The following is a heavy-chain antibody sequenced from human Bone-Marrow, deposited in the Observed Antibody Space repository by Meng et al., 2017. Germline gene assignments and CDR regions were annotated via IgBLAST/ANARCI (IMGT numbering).Heavy chain of an antibody. CDR1: GGSFSGYY. J-gene: IGHJ4*02. D-gene: IGHD1-26*01. Sequence: VPLQQRGAGLLKPSETLSLTCAGYGGSFSGYYWSWIRQPPGKGLEWIGEINHSGSTNYNPSLTSRVTIPVDTSKNQFSLKLSSVTAADTAVYYCARGPRRRPGSSPFDYWGQGTLVTVSS. CDR2: INHSGST. V-gene: IGHV4-34*01. CDR3: ARGPRRRPGSSPFDY.